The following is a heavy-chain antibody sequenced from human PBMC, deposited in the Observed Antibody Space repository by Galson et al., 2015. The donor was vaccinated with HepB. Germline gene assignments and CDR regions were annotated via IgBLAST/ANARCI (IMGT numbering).Heavy chain of an antibody. D-gene: IGHD4-17*01. Sequence: SLRLSCAASGFTFSSYAMHWVRQAPGKGLEWVAVISYDGSNKYYADSVKGRFTISRDNSKNTLYLQMNSLRAEDTAVYYCARERQTVPHDYGEGGEGWFDPWGQGTLVTVSS. V-gene: IGHV3-30*04. CDR3: ARERQTVPHDYGEGGEGWFDP. J-gene: IGHJ5*02. CDR1: GFTFSSYA. CDR2: ISYDGSNK.